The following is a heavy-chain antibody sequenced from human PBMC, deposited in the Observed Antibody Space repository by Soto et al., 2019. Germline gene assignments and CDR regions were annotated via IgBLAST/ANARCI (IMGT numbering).Heavy chain of an antibody. CDR2: LSPADSVI. CDR3: ARGVGGTLVYFDY. D-gene: IGHD2-15*01. J-gene: IGHJ4*02. CDR1: GYTFISYW. Sequence: VESLTISCEVSGYTFISYWIGSVVQMPGKGLEWMGILSPADSVIRYSPSFQGQVTISADKSISTAYLQWTSLKASDTAMYCCARGVGGTLVYFDYCGQGALVTVSS. V-gene: IGHV5-51*01.